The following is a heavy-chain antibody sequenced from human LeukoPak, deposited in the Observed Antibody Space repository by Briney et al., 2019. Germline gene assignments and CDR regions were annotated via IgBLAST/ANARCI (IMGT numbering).Heavy chain of an antibody. CDR3: AKDWFPYCSGGSCYPASGTG. CDR2: IRYDGSNK. D-gene: IGHD2-15*01. V-gene: IGHV3-30*02. CDR1: GFTFSSYG. Sequence: GGSLRLSCAASGFTFSSYGMHWVRQAPGKGLEWVAFIRYDGSNKYYADSVKGRFTISRDNSKNTLYLQMNSLRAEDTAVYYCAKDWFPYCSGGSCYPASGTGWGQGTLVTVSS. J-gene: IGHJ4*02.